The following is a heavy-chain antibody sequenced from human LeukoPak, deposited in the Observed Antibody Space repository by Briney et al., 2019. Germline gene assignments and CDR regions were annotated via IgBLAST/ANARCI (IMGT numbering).Heavy chain of an antibody. CDR3: ARELGELLPPH. Sequence: SVKVSCKASGGTFSCYAISWVRQAPRQGLEWMGRIIPILGIANYAQKFQGRVTITADKSTSTAYMELSSLRSDDTAVYYCARELGELLPPHWGQGTLVTVSS. D-gene: IGHD1-26*01. CDR2: IIPILGIA. J-gene: IGHJ4*02. CDR1: GGTFSCYA. V-gene: IGHV1-69*04.